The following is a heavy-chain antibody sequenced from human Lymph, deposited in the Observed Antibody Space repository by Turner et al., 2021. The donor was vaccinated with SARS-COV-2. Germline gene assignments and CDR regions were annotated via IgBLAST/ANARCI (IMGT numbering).Heavy chain of an antibody. J-gene: IGHJ4*02. Sequence: QVQLVESGGGVVHPGWALSLSCAASGFTFGSYAMPWVRQAPGKGLEWVAFISYDGSDKYYADSVKGRFTFSRDNSKNTLYLQMNSLRAEDTAVYYCARDRDSSGWVDYWGQGTLVTVSS. V-gene: IGHV3-30*04. CDR3: ARDRDSSGWVDY. CDR1: GFTFGSYA. CDR2: ISYDGSDK. D-gene: IGHD3-22*01.